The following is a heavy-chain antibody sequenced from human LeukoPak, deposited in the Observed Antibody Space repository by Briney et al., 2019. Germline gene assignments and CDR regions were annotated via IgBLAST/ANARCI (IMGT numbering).Heavy chain of an antibody. CDR3: ARQGSYDSSGYYTDY. D-gene: IGHD3-22*01. J-gene: IGHJ4*02. Sequence: GESLKISCKGSGYSFTSYWIGWVRQMPGRGLEWMGIIYPGDSDTRYSPSFQGQVTISADKSISTAYLQWSSLKASDTAMYYCARQGSYDSSGYYTDYWGQGTLVTVSS. V-gene: IGHV5-51*01. CDR1: GYSFTSYW. CDR2: IYPGDSDT.